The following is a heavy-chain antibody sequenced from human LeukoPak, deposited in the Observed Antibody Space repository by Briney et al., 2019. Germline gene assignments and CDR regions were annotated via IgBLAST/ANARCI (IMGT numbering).Heavy chain of an antibody. CDR3: ARLLGSALDP. Sequence: QPGGSLRLSCAASGFTFSNNWMTWVRQAPGKGLERVAVIWYDGSKKYYVDPVKGRFTISRDISKNTVDLQMNSLRVEDTAVYYCARLLGSALDPWGQGTLVTVST. D-gene: IGHD2-21*01. CDR2: IWYDGSKK. CDR1: GFTFSNNW. V-gene: IGHV3-33*08. J-gene: IGHJ5*02.